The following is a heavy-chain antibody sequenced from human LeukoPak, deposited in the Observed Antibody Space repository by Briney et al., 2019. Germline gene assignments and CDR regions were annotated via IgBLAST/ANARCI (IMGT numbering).Heavy chain of an antibody. CDR1: GFTFSTYS. Sequence: PGGSLRLSCAASGFTFSTYSMNWVRQAPGKGLEWVSSISISSTYRYYPDSVKGRFTISRDNAKNSLYLQMNSLRAEDTAVYYCAKDRGSGIDYWGQGTLVTVSS. CDR3: AKDRGSGIDY. D-gene: IGHD6-19*01. V-gene: IGHV3-21*04. J-gene: IGHJ4*02. CDR2: ISISSTYR.